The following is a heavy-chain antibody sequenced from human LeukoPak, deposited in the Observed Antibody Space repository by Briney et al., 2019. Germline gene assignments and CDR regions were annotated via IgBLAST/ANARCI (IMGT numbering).Heavy chain of an antibody. CDR2: LNPEDAET. Sequence: EASVKVSCKDCGYTLTEISMHWVRQAPGQGLEWMGGLNPEDAETIYARSFQGRLTVTEDTSTDTAYMELSSLRSEDTAMYYCATKIVVYGDVHYFDSWGQGTLVTVSS. J-gene: IGHJ4*02. CDR1: GYTLTEIS. D-gene: IGHD4-17*01. V-gene: IGHV1-24*01. CDR3: ATKIVVYGDVHYFDS.